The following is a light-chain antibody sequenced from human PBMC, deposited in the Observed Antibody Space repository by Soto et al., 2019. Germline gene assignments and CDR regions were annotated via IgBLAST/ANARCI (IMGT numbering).Light chain of an antibody. CDR2: KAS. CDR1: QSISSW. CDR3: QQYNSYSPYT. J-gene: IGKJ2*01. V-gene: IGKV1-5*03. Sequence: DIQMTQSPSTLFASVGDRVTITCRASQSISSWLAWYQQKPGKAPKLLIYKASSSESGVPSRFSGSGSGTEFTLTISSLQPDDFATYYCQQYNSYSPYTFGQGTKLEIK.